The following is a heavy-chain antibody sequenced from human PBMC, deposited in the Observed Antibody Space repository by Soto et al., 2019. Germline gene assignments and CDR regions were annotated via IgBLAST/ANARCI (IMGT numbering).Heavy chain of an antibody. V-gene: IGHV3-11*03. CDR2: ISRSGSYT. CDR1: GFSFSDFY. Sequence: PGGSLRLSCAASGFSFSDFYMTWIRQAPGKGLEWVAYISRSGSYTNYPDSVKGRVTVSRDNAKKSLYLQMDSLRVEDTAVYFCASLNFPMTTIKYIQDWGQGTLVTVS. CDR3: ASLNFPMTTIKYIQD. D-gene: IGHD1-1*01. J-gene: IGHJ1*01.